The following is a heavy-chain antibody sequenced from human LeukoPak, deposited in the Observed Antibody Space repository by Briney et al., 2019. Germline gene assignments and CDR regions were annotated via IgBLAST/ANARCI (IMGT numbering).Heavy chain of an antibody. CDR1: GGSISSYY. V-gene: IGHV4-59*01. CDR2: IYYTGST. Sequence: PSETLSLTCTVSGGSISSYYWNWIRQPPRRRLEWIGDIYYTGSTNYNPSLKSRVTISVDTSKNQFSLRLTSVTAADTAVYYCAREGMAVGFARFPIFNYWGQGTLVTVSS. CDR3: AREGMAVGFARFPIFNY. J-gene: IGHJ4*02. D-gene: IGHD6-19*01.